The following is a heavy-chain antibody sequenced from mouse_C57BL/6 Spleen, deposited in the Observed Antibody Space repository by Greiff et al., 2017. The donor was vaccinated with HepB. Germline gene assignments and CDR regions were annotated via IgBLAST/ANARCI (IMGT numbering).Heavy chain of an antibody. Sequence: EVMLVESGAELVRPGASVKLSCTASGFNIKDDYMHWVKQRPEQGLEWIGWIDPENGDTEYASKFQGKATITADTSSNTAYLQLSSLTSEDTAVYYCTTWLGGYWGQGTTLTVSS. D-gene: IGHD3-3*01. J-gene: IGHJ2*01. V-gene: IGHV14-4*01. CDR1: GFNIKDDY. CDR3: TTWLGGY. CDR2: IDPENGDT.